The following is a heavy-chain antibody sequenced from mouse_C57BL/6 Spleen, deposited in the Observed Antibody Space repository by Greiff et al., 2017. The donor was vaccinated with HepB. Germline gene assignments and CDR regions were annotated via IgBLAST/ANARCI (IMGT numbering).Heavy chain of an antibody. CDR1: GYAFSSYW. D-gene: IGHD1-1*01. V-gene: IGHV1-80*01. CDR2: IYPGDGDT. J-gene: IGHJ4*01. Sequence: VKLMESGAELVKPGASVKISCKASGYAFSSYWMNWVKQRPGKGLEWIGQIYPGDGDTNYNGKFKGKATLTADKSSSTAYMQLSSLTSEDSAVYFCARGHLLLRFMDYWGQGTSVTVSS. CDR3: ARGHLLLRFMDY.